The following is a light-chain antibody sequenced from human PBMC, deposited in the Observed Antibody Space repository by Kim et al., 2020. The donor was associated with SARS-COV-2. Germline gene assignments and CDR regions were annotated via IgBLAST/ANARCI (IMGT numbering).Light chain of an antibody. V-gene: IGLV3-21*04. CDR3: QVWDSYSDRL. J-gene: IGLJ7*01. Sequence: SYELTQPPSASVAPGQPATISCEGNNIGSKSVHWYQQKPSQAPVLVIYYDNDRPSGIPERFSGSNSGDTATLTISRVEAGDEADYYCQVWDSYSDRLYGAGT. CDR2: YDN. CDR1: NIGSKS.